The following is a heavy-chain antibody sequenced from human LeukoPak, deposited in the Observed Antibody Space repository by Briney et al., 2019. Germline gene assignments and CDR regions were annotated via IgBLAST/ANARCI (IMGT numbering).Heavy chain of an antibody. D-gene: IGHD5-18*01. V-gene: IGHV3-21*01. Sequence: AGSLRLSCAASGFTFSSYSMNWVRPAPGKGLKWVSSISSSSSYIYYADSVKGRFTISRDNAKNSLYLQMNSLRAEDTAVYYCARDGRIQLWSQDYYYYYMDVWGKGTTVTVSS. J-gene: IGHJ6*03. CDR3: ARDGRIQLWSQDYYYYYMDV. CDR2: ISSSSSYI. CDR1: GFTFSSYS.